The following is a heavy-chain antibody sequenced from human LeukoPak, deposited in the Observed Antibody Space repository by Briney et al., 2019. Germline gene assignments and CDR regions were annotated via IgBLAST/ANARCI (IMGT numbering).Heavy chain of an antibody. CDR1: GGSISSYY. J-gene: IGHJ5*02. Sequence: PSETLSLTCTVSGGSISSYYWSWIRQPPGKGLEWIGYIYYSGSTNYNPSLKSRVTISVDTSKNQFSLKLSSVTAADTAVYYCATAGYLTWFDPWGQGTLVTVSS. V-gene: IGHV4-59*12. CDR3: ATAGYLTWFDP. D-gene: IGHD3-9*01. CDR2: IYYSGST.